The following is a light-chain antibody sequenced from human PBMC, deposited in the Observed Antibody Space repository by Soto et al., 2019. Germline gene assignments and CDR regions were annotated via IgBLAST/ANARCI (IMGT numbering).Light chain of an antibody. CDR1: QSISSW. V-gene: IGKV1-5*01. CDR3: QQYNSSSWT. CDR2: DAS. Sequence: DIQMTQSPSTLSASVGDRVTITCRASQSISSWLAWYQQKPGKAPKVLIYDASSLESGVPSRFRGSGYGTEFTLTISSLQPDDFATYYCQQYNSSSWTFGQGTKVDIK. J-gene: IGKJ1*01.